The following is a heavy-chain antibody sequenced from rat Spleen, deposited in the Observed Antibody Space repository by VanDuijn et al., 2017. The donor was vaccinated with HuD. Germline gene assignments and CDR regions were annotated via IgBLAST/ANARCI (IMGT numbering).Heavy chain of an antibody. CDR3: TTDPAGGTSTAYFDF. CDR2: ISTSGGNT. J-gene: IGHJ1*01. D-gene: IGHD3-1*01. CDR1: GFTFSNYG. Sequence: EVGLVDSGGGLVQPGRSMKLSCAASGFTFSNYGMAWVRQAPTKGLEWVASISTSGGNTYYRDSVTGRFTISRDNAKNTLYLQMDRLSSEDTATYYCTTDPAGGTSTAYFDFCVPGTMVTVSA. V-gene: IGHV5S13*01.